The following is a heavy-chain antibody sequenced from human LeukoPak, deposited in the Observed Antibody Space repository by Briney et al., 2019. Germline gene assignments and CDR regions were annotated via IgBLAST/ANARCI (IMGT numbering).Heavy chain of an antibody. CDR2: THYRSKWYN. CDR3: ARITWIQLWLSSGGLGPFDP. V-gene: IGHV6-1*01. Sequence: SQTLSLTCAISGDSVSSNSAAWNWIRQSPSRGLEWLGRTHYRSKWYNDYAVSVKSRITINPDTSKNQFSLKLSSVTAADTAVYYCARITWIQLWLSSGGLGPFDPWGQGTLVTVSS. J-gene: IGHJ5*02. D-gene: IGHD5-18*01. CDR1: GDSVSSNSAA.